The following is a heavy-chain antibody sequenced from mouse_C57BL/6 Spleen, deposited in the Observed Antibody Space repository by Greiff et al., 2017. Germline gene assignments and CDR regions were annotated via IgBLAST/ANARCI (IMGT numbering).Heavy chain of an antibody. CDR2: ISDGGSYT. CDR1: GFTFSSYA. V-gene: IGHV5-4*01. CDR3: ARDYYGSSSYFDY. D-gene: IGHD1-1*01. Sequence: EVKLMESGGGLVKPGGSLKLSCAASGFTFSSYAMSWVRQTPEKRLEWVATISDGGSYTYYPDNVKGRFTISRDNAKNNLYLQMSHLKSEDTAMXYCARDYYGSSSYFDYWGQGTTLTVSS. J-gene: IGHJ2*01.